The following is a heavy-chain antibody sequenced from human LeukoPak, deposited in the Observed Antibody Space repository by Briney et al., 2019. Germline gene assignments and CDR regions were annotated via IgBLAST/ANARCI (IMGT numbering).Heavy chain of an antibody. J-gene: IGHJ3*02. CDR3: AAPRWLQLLGPRHDAFDI. CDR2: IYPGDSDT. D-gene: IGHD5-24*01. CDR1: GYSFTSYW. Sequence: GESLKISCKGSGYSFTSYWIGWVRQMPGKGLEWMGIIYPGDSDTRYSPSFQGQVTISADKSSSTAYLQWSSLKASDTAMYYCAAPRWLQLLGPRHDAFDIWGQGTMVTVSS. V-gene: IGHV5-51*01.